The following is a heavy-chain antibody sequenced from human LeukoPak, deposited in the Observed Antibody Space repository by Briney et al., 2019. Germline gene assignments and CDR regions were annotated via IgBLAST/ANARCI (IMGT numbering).Heavy chain of an antibody. Sequence: SETLSLTCTVSGDSISSYYWSWIRQPPGKGLEWIGYIYYSGATSYNPSLKSRVAMSVDTSKNHFSLKLSSVTAADTAVYYCARGDGSGYDYWGQGTLVTVSS. D-gene: IGHD6-19*01. J-gene: IGHJ4*02. V-gene: IGHV4-59*12. CDR2: IYYSGAT. CDR1: GDSISSYY. CDR3: ARGDGSGYDY.